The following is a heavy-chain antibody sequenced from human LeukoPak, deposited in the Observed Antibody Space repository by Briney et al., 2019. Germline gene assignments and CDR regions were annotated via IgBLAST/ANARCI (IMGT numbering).Heavy chain of an antibody. CDR1: GFTFSSYG. CDR2: IWYDGSNK. V-gene: IGHV3-33*01. Sequence: PGGSLRLSCAASGFTFSSYGMHWVRQAPGKGLEWVAVIWYDGSNKYYADSVKGRFTFSRDNSKNTLYLQMNSLRAEDTAVYYCARDPYAFDIWGQGTMVTVSS. CDR3: ARDPYAFDI. J-gene: IGHJ3*02.